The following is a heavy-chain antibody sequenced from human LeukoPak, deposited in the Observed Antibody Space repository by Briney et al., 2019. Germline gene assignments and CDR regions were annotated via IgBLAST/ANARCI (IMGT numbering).Heavy chain of an antibody. CDR2: ISAVAGST. D-gene: IGHD3-16*01. Sequence: VGSLRHSRASSGFTLINYPMTGVRQPPAKGLEWVSAISAVAGSTYYAHSVRGGFTISRDNSKNTMYLQMNSLRAEDTAVYYCGKDGGYWGQGALVTVSS. J-gene: IGHJ4*02. CDR1: GFTLINYP. CDR3: GKDGGY. V-gene: IGHV3-23*01.